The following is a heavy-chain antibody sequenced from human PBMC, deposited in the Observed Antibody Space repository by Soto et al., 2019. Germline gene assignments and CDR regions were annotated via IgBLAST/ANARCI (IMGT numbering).Heavy chain of an antibody. J-gene: IGHJ5*02. CDR1: GFTFSRYA. D-gene: IGHD1-26*01. V-gene: IGHV3-30-3*01. CDR3: ARDGNSGSYFWLDP. CDR2: ISYDGSNK. Sequence: QVQLVESGGGVVQPGRSLRLSCAASGFTFSRYAMHWVRQAPGKGLAWVAVISYDGSNKYYADSVKGRFTISRDNSKNTLYLQMNSLRAEDTAVYYCARDGNSGSYFWLDPLGQGTLVTVSS.